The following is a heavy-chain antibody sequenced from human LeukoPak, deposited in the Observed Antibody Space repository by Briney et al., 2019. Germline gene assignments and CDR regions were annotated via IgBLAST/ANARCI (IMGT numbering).Heavy chain of an antibody. CDR3: AALARDY. CDR2: IHNDGST. D-gene: IGHD3-3*02. J-gene: IGHJ4*02. Sequence: GGSLRLSCAASGFIVSSNYMTWVRQAPGEGLEWASVIHNDGSTYYTDSVKGRFTISRDNSKNTLYLQMNSLGVEDTAVYYCAALARDYWGQGTLVTVSS. CDR1: GFIVSSNY. V-gene: IGHV3-53*01.